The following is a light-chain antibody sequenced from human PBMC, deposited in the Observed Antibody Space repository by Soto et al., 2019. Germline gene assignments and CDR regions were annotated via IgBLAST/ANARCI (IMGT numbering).Light chain of an antibody. CDR1: QSAADN. Sequence: VMTQSPATLSVSPGERVTLSCRSSQSAADNLAWFQQKPGQGPRLLIYGASTRATGIPARFSGSGSETDFTLTVSSLRSEDSAVYYCQQYNYWPITFGQGTRLEIK. CDR3: QQYNYWPIT. J-gene: IGKJ5*01. V-gene: IGKV3-15*01. CDR2: GAS.